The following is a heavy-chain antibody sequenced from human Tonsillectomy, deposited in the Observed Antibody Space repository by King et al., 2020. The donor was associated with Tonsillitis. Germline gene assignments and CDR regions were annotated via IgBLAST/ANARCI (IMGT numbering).Heavy chain of an antibody. CDR3: ARRYNWFDP. J-gene: IGHJ5*02. Sequence: TLKESGPVLVKPTETLTLTCTVSGFSLINARMGWSWIRQPPGKGLAGLAHMFSNGEKSFSTSLKSRLTISKDTSKNQVVLTMTNMDPVDTATYYCARRYNWFDPWGPGTLVTVSS. CDR1: GFSLINARMG. CDR2: MFSNGEK. V-gene: IGHV2-26*01.